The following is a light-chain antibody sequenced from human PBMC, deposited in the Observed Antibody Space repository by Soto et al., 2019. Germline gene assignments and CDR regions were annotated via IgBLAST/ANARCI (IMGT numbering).Light chain of an antibody. J-gene: IGLJ1*01. CDR2: EDS. CDR3: CSYAGSSTLYV. Sequence: QSALTQPASVSGSPGQSITISCTGTSSDVGSYNLVSWYQQHLGKAPKLMIYEDSKRPSGVSDRFSGSKSGNTASLTISGLQAEDEADYYCCSYAGSSTLYVFGTGTKLTVL. V-gene: IGLV2-23*01. CDR1: SSDVGSYNL.